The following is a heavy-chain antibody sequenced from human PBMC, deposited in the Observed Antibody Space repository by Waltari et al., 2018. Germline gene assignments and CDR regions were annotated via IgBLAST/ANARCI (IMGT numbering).Heavy chain of an antibody. D-gene: IGHD1-7*01. CDR2: VQSSGST. J-gene: IGHJ3*02. CDR1: GDSLGTNS. CDR3: ARALWRVGTRGDFFDI. Sequence: QVQLRESGPGLVKSSETLSLTCSVSGDSLGTNSWSWIRPSPGKGLEWIGDVQSSGSTDYNPSFRGRVTMSADASKNQFSLTLKSLTAADTATYFCARALWRVGTRGDFFDIWGRGTTVTVS. V-gene: IGHV4-59*01.